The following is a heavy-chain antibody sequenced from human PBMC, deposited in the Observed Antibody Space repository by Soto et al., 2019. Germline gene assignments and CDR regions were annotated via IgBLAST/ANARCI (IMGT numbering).Heavy chain of an antibody. V-gene: IGHV3-30-3*01. CDR2: ISYDGSKK. CDR1: GFTFSSYA. Sequence: GGSLRLSCAASGFTFSSYAMHWVRQAPGKGLEWVAVISYDGSKKYYVDSVKGRFTISRDKSKNTLYLQMNSLRAEDTAVYYCARDYRSGWYDYWGQGTLVTVSS. CDR3: ARDYRSGWYDY. D-gene: IGHD6-19*01. J-gene: IGHJ4*02.